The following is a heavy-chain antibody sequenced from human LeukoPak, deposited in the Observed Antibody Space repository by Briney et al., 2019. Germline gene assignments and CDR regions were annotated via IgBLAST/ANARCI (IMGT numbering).Heavy chain of an antibody. Sequence: GGSVKVSCKASGGTFSSYVISWVRQAPGQGVEWMGRIIPILGIAHYAQKLQCRVTIPADKSTSTAYMELSGLRSEDTAVYYCSRDDYSGSYTYYYYYGMDVWGQGTTVTVP. CDR3: SRDDYSGSYTYYYYYGMDV. J-gene: IGHJ6*02. V-gene: IGHV1-69*04. CDR1: GGTFSSYV. D-gene: IGHD1-26*01. CDR2: IIPILGIA.